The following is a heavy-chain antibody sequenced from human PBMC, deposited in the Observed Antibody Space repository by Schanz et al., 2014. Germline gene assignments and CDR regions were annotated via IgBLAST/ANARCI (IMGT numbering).Heavy chain of an antibody. J-gene: IGHJ4*02. Sequence: QVQLVESGGGVVQPGRSLRLSCAASGFIFSSYGLHWVRQAPGKGPEWVAVIWSDGSTKYYADSVKGRFTISRDNSKNTLYLQMNTLRAEDTAVYYCARDRGYCSGGSCLTFDYWGQGTLVTVSS. CDR3: ARDRGYCSGGSCLTFDY. CDR1: GFIFSSYG. D-gene: IGHD2-15*01. V-gene: IGHV3-33*01. CDR2: IWSDGSTK.